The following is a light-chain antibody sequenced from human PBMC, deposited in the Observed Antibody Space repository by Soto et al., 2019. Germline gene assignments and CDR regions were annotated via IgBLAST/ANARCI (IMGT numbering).Light chain of an antibody. J-gene: IGKJ2*01. CDR2: GAS. Sequence: EIVLTQSPGTLSLSPGERATLSCRASQSVSSNLAWYQQKPGQAPRLLIYGASSRATGIPDRISGSGSGTDLTLTISRLEPEDFAVYYCQQYGSSSYTFGQGTKLEIK. CDR3: QQYGSSSYT. CDR1: QSVSSN. V-gene: IGKV3-20*01.